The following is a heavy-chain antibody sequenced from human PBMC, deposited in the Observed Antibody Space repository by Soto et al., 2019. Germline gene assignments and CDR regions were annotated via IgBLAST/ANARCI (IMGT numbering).Heavy chain of an antibody. V-gene: IGHV5-51*01. CDR3: ARHWGANYDSSGYYPPSYYYGMDV. J-gene: IGHJ6*02. Sequence: PGESLKISCKGSGYRFTNYWIGWVRQMPGKGLEWMGINYPGDSDTSYSPSFQGHVTISADKSISTAYLQWSSLKASDTAMYYCARHWGANYDSSGYYPPSYYYGMDVWGQGTTVTVSS. D-gene: IGHD3-22*01. CDR1: GYRFTNYW. CDR2: NYPGDSDT.